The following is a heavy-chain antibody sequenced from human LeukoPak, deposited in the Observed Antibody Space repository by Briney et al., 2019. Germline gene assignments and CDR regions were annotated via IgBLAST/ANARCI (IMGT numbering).Heavy chain of an antibody. CDR3: ARRYCSRTSCFTDAFDI. Sequence: PSETLSLACAVYGGSFSGYYWSWIRQPPGKGLEWIGEINHSGSTNYNPSLKSRVTISVDTSKNHFSLKLTSVTAADTAVFYCARRYCSRTSCFTDAFDIWGQGTMVTVSS. V-gene: IGHV4-34*01. CDR1: GGSFSGYY. D-gene: IGHD2-2*02. CDR2: INHSGST. J-gene: IGHJ3*02.